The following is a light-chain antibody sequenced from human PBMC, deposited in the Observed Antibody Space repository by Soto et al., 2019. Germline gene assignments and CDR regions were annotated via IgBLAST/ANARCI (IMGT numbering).Light chain of an antibody. CDR1: QSISSW. CDR3: QQYNSYLMWT. CDR2: DAS. Sequence: DIQMTQSPSTLSASVGDRVTITCRASQSISSWLAWYQQKPGKAPKLLIYDASSLESGVPSRFSGSGSGTEFTLSNSRLQPDDFATYYCQQYNSYLMWTFGQGTKVEI. J-gene: IGKJ1*01. V-gene: IGKV1-5*01.